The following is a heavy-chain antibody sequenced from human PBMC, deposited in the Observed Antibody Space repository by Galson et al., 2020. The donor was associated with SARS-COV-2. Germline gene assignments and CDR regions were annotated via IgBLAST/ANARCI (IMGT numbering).Heavy chain of an antibody. V-gene: IGHV3-33*01. J-gene: IGHJ3*02. CDR2: IWYDGSNK. CDR3: VRGSSSHAFDI. CDR1: GFTFSTYG. D-gene: IGHD3-10*01. Sequence: QTGGSLRLSCEASGFTFSTYGMDWVRQAPGKGLEWVAVIWYDGSNKYYADSVKGRFTISRDNSKNTLYLQMNSLRADDTAVYYCVRGSSSHAFDIWGQGTMVTVSS.